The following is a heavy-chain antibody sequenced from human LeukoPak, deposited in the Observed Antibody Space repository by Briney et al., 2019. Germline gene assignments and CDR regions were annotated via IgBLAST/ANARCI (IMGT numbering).Heavy chain of an antibody. CDR3: ARGGIVGATRGDACDI. Sequence: SETLSLTCTVSGGSFSSYYWSWIRQPPGKGLEWIGYIYASGSTNYNPSLKSRVTISVDTSKNQFSLKVNSVTAADTAVYYCARGGIVGATRGDACDIWGQGTMVTVSS. D-gene: IGHD1-26*01. CDR2: IYASGST. V-gene: IGHV4-59*01. CDR1: GGSFSSYY. J-gene: IGHJ3*02.